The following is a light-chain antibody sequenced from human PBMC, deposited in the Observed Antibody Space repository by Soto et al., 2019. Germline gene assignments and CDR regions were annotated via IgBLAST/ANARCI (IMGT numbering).Light chain of an antibody. Sequence: DIQMTQSPSSLSASVGDRVTITCRASQIISTYLNWYQQKPGKAPNLLIHSASTLQSGVPSRFSGSGSETDFTLTISSLQPGDFATYYCQQSYSIPWTFGPGTKVEIK. CDR3: QQSYSIPWT. CDR1: QIISTY. CDR2: SAS. J-gene: IGKJ1*01. V-gene: IGKV1-39*01.